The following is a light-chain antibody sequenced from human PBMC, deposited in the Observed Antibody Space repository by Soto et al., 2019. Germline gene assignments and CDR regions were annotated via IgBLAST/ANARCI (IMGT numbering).Light chain of an antibody. CDR2: GAS. CDR3: QQYGGSPRT. V-gene: IGKV3-20*01. Sequence: EIVLTQSPGTLSLSPGERATLSCRASQSVSSSSLAWYQHKRGQAPRLLIHGASSRATGIPDRFSGSGSGKDFTLTISRLEPEYFAVYYCQQYGGSPRTFGQGTKVEVK. J-gene: IGKJ1*01. CDR1: QSVSSSS.